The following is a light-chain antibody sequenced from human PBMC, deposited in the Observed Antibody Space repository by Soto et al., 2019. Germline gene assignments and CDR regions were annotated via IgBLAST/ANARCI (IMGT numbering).Light chain of an antibody. V-gene: IGLV2-14*01. Sequence: QSALTQPASVSGSPGQSISISCTGTSSDVGAYNFVSWYQQHPGKAPKLMIYEVNNRPSGVSNRFSASKSGNTASLTISGLQAEDEADYYCTSFTTTSTYVCGTGTKVTVL. CDR1: SSDVGAYNF. CDR2: EVN. CDR3: TSFTTTSTYV. J-gene: IGLJ1*01.